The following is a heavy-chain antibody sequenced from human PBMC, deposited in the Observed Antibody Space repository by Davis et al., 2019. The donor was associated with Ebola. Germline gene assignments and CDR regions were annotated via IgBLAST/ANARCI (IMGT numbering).Heavy chain of an antibody. CDR1: GGSISSYF. V-gene: IGHV4-4*07. CDR2: IYTSGST. CDR3: AREPDY. Sequence: SETLSLTCTVSGGSISSYFWNWIRQPAGKGLEWIGRIYTSGSTSYNPSLKSRVTISVDTSKNQFSLKLSSVTAADTAVYYCAREPDYWGQGTLVTVSS. J-gene: IGHJ4*02.